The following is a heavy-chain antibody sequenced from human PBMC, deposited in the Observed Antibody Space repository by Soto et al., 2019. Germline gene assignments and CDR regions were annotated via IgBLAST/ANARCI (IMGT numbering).Heavy chain of an antibody. J-gene: IGHJ3*02. CDR3: ARVLGSSGYNGAYDI. CDR1: GGSISSGGYY. D-gene: IGHD3-22*01. V-gene: IGHV4-31*03. Sequence: SESLSLTCTVSGGSISSGGYYRSWIRQHPGKGLEWIGYIYYSGSTYYNPSLKSRVTISVDTSKNQFSLKLSSVTAADTAVYYCARVLGSSGYNGAYDIWGQGAMVTVSS. CDR2: IYYSGST.